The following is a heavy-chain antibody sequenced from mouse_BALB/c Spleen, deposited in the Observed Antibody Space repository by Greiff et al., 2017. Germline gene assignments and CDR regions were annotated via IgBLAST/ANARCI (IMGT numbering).Heavy chain of an antibody. Sequence: VQLQQSGAELVKPGASVKLSCTASGFNIKDTYMHWVKQRPEQGLEWIGRIDPANGNTKYDPKFQGKATITADTSSNTAYLQLSSLTSEDTAVYYCARATTVGYFDVWGAGTTVTVSS. CDR1: GFNIKDTY. CDR3: ARATTVGYFDV. V-gene: IGHV14-3*02. J-gene: IGHJ1*01. CDR2: IDPANGNT. D-gene: IGHD1-1*01.